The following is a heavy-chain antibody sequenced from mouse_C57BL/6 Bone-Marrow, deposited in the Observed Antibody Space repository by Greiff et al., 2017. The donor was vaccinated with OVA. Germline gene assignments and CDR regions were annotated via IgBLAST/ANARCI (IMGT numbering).Heavy chain of an antibody. V-gene: IGHV1-81*01. CDR1: GYTFTSYG. Sequence: LQESGAELARPGASVKLSCKASGYTFTSYGISWVKQRTGQGLEWIGEIYPRSGNTYYNEKFKGKATLTADKSSSTAYMELRSLTSEDSAVYFCARSVITTVAPFAYWGQGTLVTVSA. J-gene: IGHJ3*01. D-gene: IGHD1-1*01. CDR3: ARSVITTVAPFAY. CDR2: IYPRSGNT.